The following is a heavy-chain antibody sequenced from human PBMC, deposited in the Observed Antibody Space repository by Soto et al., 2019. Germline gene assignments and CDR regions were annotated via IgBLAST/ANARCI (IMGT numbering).Heavy chain of an antibody. V-gene: IGHV3-74*01. CDR1: GFTFKDYW. D-gene: IGHD5-18*01. CDR3: ARGGPYKYGPLGSRVADF. J-gene: IGHJ4*02. Sequence: EVQLVESGGGLVQPGGSLRLSCEDSGFTFKDYWMHWVRQVPGKGLVWVSRIKSDGSSTSYADTVKGRFTNSRDNAKSTLYLPMNSLSDDDSAVYYCARGGPYKYGPLGSRVADFWGQGTLVTVSS. CDR2: IKSDGSST.